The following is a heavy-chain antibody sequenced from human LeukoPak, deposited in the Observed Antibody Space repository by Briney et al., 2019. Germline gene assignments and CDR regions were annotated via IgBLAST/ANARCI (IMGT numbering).Heavy chain of an antibody. CDR3: ARSVTTVGLGAFDI. CDR1: GFTVSSNY. V-gene: IGHV3-53*01. J-gene: IGHJ3*02. CDR2: IYSGGST. Sequence: GGSLRLSCAASGFTVSSNYMSWVRQAPGKGLEWVSVIYSGGSTYNADSVKGRFTISRDNSKNTLYLQMNSLRAEDTAVYYCARSVTTVGLGAFDIWGLGTMVTVSS. D-gene: IGHD4-11*01.